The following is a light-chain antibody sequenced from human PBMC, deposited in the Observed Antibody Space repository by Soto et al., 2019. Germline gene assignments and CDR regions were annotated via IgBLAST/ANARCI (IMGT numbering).Light chain of an antibody. Sequence: EIVFTQSPGTLSLSPWERSTLSCRASQSVSNNYLAWYQQKPGQAPRLLIYGASNRATGIPDRFSGSGSGTDFTLTISSLEPADFAVYYCHQYGSSGTFGQGTKVAIK. V-gene: IGKV3-20*01. CDR2: GAS. J-gene: IGKJ1*01. CDR3: HQYGSSGT. CDR1: QSVSNNY.